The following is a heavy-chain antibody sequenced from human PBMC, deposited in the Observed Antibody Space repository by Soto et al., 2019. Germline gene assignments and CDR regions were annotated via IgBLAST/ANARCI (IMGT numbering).Heavy chain of an antibody. J-gene: IGHJ6*03. D-gene: IGHD2-15*01. Sequence: PGESLKISCAASGFTFSSHAMSWVRQAPGKGLEWVSAILSSGGGTYYADSVKGRFTISRDNSKNMLYLQMNSLRAEDTAVYYCAKDLGYCGSGSCHYYYYCYMDVWGKGTTVTVSS. V-gene: IGHV3-23*01. CDR1: GFTFSSHA. CDR3: AKDLGYCGSGSCHYYYYCYMDV. CDR2: ILSSGGGT.